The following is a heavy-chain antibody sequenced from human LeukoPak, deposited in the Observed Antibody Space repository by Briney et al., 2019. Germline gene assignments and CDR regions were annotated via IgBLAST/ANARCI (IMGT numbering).Heavy chain of an antibody. Sequence: SVTLSLTCTVSGGSISTYYWNWIRQPAGKGLEWIGRVYSTGNTYYNPSLKNRVTMSIDASKNQFSLKLSSVTAADTAVYYCARDGGYCSSTSCYYKFDPWGQGTLVTVSS. J-gene: IGHJ5*02. CDR1: GGSISTYY. CDR2: VYSTGNT. CDR3: ARDGGYCSSTSCYYKFDP. V-gene: IGHV4-4*07. D-gene: IGHD2-2*01.